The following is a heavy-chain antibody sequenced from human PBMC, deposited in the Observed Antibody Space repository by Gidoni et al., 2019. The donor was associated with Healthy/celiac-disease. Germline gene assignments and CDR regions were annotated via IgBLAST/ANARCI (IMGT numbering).Heavy chain of an antibody. V-gene: IGHV3-21*01. CDR1: GFTFSSYS. CDR3: AKTTVTLRGYYGMDV. Sequence: ESGGGLVKPGGSLRLSCAASGFTFSSYSMNWVRQAPGKGLEWVSSISSSSSYIYYADSVKGRFTISRDNAKNSLYLQMNSLRAEDTAVYYCAKTTVTLRGYYGMDVWGQGTTVTVSS. CDR2: ISSSSSYI. D-gene: IGHD4-17*01. J-gene: IGHJ6*02.